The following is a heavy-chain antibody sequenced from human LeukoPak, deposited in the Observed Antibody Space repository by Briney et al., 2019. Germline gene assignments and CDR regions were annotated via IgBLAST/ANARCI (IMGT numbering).Heavy chain of an antibody. CDR3: TTYTSGSSYY. Sequence: PGRSLRLSCAASGFTFSSYGMHWVRQAPGKGLEWVGRIKSQTDGGTTEYASAVKGRFTISRDDSKSTLFLQMNSLKTEDTAIYYCTTYTSGSSYYWGQGTLVTVSS. D-gene: IGHD1-26*01. CDR1: GFTFSSYG. V-gene: IGHV3-15*01. J-gene: IGHJ4*02. CDR2: IKSQTDGGTT.